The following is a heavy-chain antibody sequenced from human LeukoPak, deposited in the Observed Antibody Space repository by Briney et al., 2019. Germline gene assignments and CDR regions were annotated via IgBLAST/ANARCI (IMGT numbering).Heavy chain of an antibody. CDR3: ARAVGYYDSSGYYEFDY. D-gene: IGHD3-22*01. CDR2: INHSGST. Sequence: PSETLSLTCAVYGGSFSGYYWSWIRQPPGKGLEWIGEINHSGSTNYNPSLKSRVTISVDTSKNQFSLKLSSVTAADTAVYYCARAVGYYDSSGYYEFDYWGQGTLVTVSS. J-gene: IGHJ4*02. CDR1: GGSFSGYY. V-gene: IGHV4-34*01.